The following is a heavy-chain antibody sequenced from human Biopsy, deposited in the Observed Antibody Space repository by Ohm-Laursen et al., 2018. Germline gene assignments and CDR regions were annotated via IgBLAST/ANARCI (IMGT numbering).Heavy chain of an antibody. CDR2: ISPYNDKT. Sequence: ASVKVSCKASGGTLSSHGISWVRQAPGQGLEWMGWISPYNDKTSYPPKLQDRVTMTADTSTTTVYMELSSLRSEDPAVYYCVLASFDYWGQGTLVTVPS. CDR1: GGTLSSHG. J-gene: IGHJ4*02. CDR3: VLASFDY. V-gene: IGHV1-18*01.